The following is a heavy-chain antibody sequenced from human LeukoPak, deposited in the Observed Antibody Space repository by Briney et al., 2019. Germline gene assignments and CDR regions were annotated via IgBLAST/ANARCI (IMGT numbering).Heavy chain of an antibody. CDR3: TREYCSGGSCYGGGY. J-gene: IGHJ4*02. D-gene: IGHD2-15*01. CDR1: GFTFSNAW. V-gene: IGHV3-15*01. Sequence: GGSLRLSCAASGFTFSNAWMSWVRQAPGKGLEWVGRIKSKTDGGTTDYAAPVKGRFTISRDDSKNTLYLQMNSLKTEDTAVYYCTREYCSGGSCYGGGYWGQGTLVTVSS. CDR2: IKSKTDGGTT.